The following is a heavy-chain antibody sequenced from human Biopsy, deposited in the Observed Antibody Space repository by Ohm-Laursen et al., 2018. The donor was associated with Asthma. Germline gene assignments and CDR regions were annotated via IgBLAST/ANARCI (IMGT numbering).Heavy chain of an antibody. CDR1: GFTFGDYW. J-gene: IGHJ1*01. CDR3: ARTFHFWSPYHAEHYQL. V-gene: IGHV3-7*01. Sequence: SLRLSCTASGFTFGDYWMSWVRQVPGKGLRWVANIKHDGSEKNHVDSLKGRFTISRDNTKNSLYLQMNSLRAEDTAAYYCARTFHFWSPYHAEHYQLWGQGTLVTVSS. CDR2: IKHDGSEK. D-gene: IGHD3-3*02.